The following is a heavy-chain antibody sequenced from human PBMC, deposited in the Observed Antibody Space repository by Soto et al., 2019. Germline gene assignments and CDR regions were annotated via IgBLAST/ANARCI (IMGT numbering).Heavy chain of an antibody. D-gene: IGHD5-18*01. Sequence: SETLSLTCTVSGGSISSSSYYWGWIRQPPGKGLEWIGSIYYSGSTYYNPSLKSRVTISVDTSKNQFSLKLSSVTAADTAVYYCARLRIQYRPDDDFDIWGQGTMVTVS. CDR2: IYYSGST. CDR1: GGSISSSSYY. V-gene: IGHV4-39*01. CDR3: ARLRIQYRPDDDFDI. J-gene: IGHJ3*02.